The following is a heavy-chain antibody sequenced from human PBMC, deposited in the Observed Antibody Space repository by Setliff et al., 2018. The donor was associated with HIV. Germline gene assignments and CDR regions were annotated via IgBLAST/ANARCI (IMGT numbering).Heavy chain of an antibody. CDR2: FDPQDGET. V-gene: IGHV1-24*01. CDR3: ARDLRRMGDDSTLLYMDV. D-gene: IGHD1-26*01. CDR1: GYTLTDFY. J-gene: IGHJ6*03. Sequence: ASVKVSCKASGYTLTDFYIHWVQQVPGKRLEWMGYFDPQDGETVYVQKFQGRVILTEDTSTGTAYMELSSLRSEDTAVYYCARDLRRMGDDSTLLYMDVWGKGTTVTVSS.